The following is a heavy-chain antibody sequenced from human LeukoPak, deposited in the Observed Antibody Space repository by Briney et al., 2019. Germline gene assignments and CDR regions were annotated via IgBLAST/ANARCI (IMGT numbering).Heavy chain of an antibody. CDR1: GGSISSYY. V-gene: IGHV4-59*01. CDR3: ARVNTAMATGYYYYMDV. Sequence: PSETLSLTCTVSGGSISSYYWSWLRQPPGKGLEWIGYIYYSGSTNYNPSLKSRVTISVDTSKNQFSLKLSSVTAADSAVYYCARVNTAMATGYYYYMDVWGKGTTVTVSS. J-gene: IGHJ6*03. D-gene: IGHD5-18*01. CDR2: IYYSGST.